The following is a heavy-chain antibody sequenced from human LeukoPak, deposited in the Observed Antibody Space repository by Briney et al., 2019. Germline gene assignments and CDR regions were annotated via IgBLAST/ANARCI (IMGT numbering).Heavy chain of an antibody. D-gene: IGHD5-24*01. V-gene: IGHV3-48*04. J-gene: IGHJ4*02. CDR1: GFTFNDYS. Sequence: GGSLRLSCSTSGFTFNDYSMTWVRQAPGKGLEWISYIGISSGNTRYADSVKGRFTISGDNAKNSLYLQMNSLRVEDTAVYYCARDHNYAFDDCGQRPLVTVSS. CDR2: IGISSGNT. CDR3: ARDHNYAFDD.